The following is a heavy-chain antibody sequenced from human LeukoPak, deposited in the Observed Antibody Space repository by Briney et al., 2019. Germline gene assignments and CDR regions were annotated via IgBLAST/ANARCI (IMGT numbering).Heavy chain of an antibody. CDR2: ISWNSGTI. CDR3: AKDNRRHYTSGPNPDSLH. V-gene: IGHV3-9*01. CDR1: GFIFNNYA. D-gene: IGHD6-19*01. Sequence: GGSLRLSCAGSGFIFNNYAMHWVRQPPGKGLEWVSGISWNSGTIDYADSVRGRSTISRDNAKNSLYLQMDSLRVEDTAFYYCAKDNRRHYTSGPNPDSLHWGQGALVTVSS. J-gene: IGHJ4*02.